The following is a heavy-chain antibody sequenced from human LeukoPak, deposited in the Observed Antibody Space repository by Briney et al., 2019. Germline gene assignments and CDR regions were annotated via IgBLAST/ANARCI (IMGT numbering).Heavy chain of an antibody. CDR2: IYYSGST. CDR3: ARHLVVVPAAPYFDY. CDR1: VGSISSYY. J-gene: IGHJ4*02. Sequence: PSETLSLTCTVSVGSISSYYWSWLRQPPGKGLEWIGYIYYSGSTNYNPSLKSRVTISVDTSKNQFSLKLSSVTAADTAVYYCARHLVVVPAAPYFDYWGQGTLVTVSS. D-gene: IGHD2-2*01. V-gene: IGHV4-59*08.